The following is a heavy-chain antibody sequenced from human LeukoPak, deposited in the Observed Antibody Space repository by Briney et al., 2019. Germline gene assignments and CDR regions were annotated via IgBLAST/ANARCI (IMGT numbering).Heavy chain of an antibody. V-gene: IGHV4-39*01. D-gene: IGHD3-3*01. CDR3: ARQHIGMPQYYDFWSGYSHDAFDI. Sequence: PSETLSLTCTVSGGSISSSSYYWGWIRQPPGKGLEWIGSICYSGSTYYNPSLKSRVTISVDTSKNQFSLKLSSVTAADTAVYYCARQHIGMPQYYDFWSGYSHDAFDIWGQGTMVTVSS. CDR2: ICYSGST. CDR1: GGSISSSSYY. J-gene: IGHJ3*02.